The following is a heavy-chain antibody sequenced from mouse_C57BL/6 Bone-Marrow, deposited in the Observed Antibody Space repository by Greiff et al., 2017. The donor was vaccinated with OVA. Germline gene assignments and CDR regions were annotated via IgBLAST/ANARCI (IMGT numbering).Heavy chain of an antibody. V-gene: IGHV1-63*01. CDR3: ARGLRRKGFDY. CDR1: GYTFTNYW. Sequence: VKLQESGAELVRPGTSVKMSCKASGYTFTNYWIGWAKQRPGHGLEWIGDIYPGGGYTNYNEKFKGKATLTADKSSSTAYMQFSSLTSEDSAIYYCARGLRRKGFDYWGKGTTLTVSS. J-gene: IGHJ2*01. D-gene: IGHD2-4*01. CDR2: IYPGGGYT.